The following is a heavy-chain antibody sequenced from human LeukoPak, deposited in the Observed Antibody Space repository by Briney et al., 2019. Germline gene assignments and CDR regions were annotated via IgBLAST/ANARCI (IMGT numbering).Heavy chain of an antibody. J-gene: IGHJ4*02. V-gene: IGHV3-7*01. CDR1: RFTFSNYW. CDR2: INQDGSKK. Sequence: GGSPRLSCVASRFTFSNYWMSWVRQAPGKGLEWVANINQDGSKKRYADSMKARFTISRDNAKESLYLQLNSLRAEDTAVYYCAKWGPYCVGDYCPALDSWGQGTLVTVSS. CDR3: AKWGPYCVGDYCPALDS. D-gene: IGHD2-21*02.